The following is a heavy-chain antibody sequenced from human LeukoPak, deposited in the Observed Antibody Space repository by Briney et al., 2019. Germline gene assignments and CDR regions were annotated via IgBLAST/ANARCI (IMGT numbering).Heavy chain of an antibody. CDR1: GGSFSSYA. Sequence: SVRVTCKASGGSFSSYAISWVRQAPGQGLEWMGGIIPIFGTANYAQKFQGRVTITADKSTSTAYMELSSLRSEDTAVYYCARGYGSGSYSSFDYWGQGTLVTVSS. D-gene: IGHD3-10*01. V-gene: IGHV1-69*06. CDR3: ARGYGSGSYSSFDY. CDR2: IIPIFGTA. J-gene: IGHJ4*02.